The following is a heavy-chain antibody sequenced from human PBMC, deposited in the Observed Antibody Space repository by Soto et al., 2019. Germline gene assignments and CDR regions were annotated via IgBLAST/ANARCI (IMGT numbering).Heavy chain of an antibody. J-gene: IGHJ5*02. CDR2: ISAYNGNT. D-gene: IGHD1-26*01. CDR3: ARDRELLHWFDP. CDR1: GFTFTSSA. V-gene: IGHV1-18*01. Sequence: ASVKVSCKASGFTFTSSAMQWVRQARGQRLEWMGWISAYNGNTNYAQKLQGRVTMTTDTSTSTAYMELRSLRSDDTAVYYCARDRELLHWFDPWGQGTLVTVSS.